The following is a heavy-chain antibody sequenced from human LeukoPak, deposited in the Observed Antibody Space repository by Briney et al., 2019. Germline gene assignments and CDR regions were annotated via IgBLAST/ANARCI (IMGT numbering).Heavy chain of an antibody. V-gene: IGHV1-8*01. CDR3: ATAERDYYDSSGPFDY. CDR2: MNTNSGNT. Sequence: ASVKVSCKASGYTFTSYDINWVRQATGQGLEWMGWMNTNSGNTGYAQKFQGRVTMTEDTSTDTAYMELSSLRSEDTAVYYCATAERDYYDSSGPFDYWGQGALVTVSS. D-gene: IGHD3-22*01. CDR1: GYTFTSYD. J-gene: IGHJ4*02.